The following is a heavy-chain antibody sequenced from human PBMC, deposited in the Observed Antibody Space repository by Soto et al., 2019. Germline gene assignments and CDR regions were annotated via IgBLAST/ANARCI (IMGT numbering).Heavy chain of an antibody. V-gene: IGHV3-23*01. CDR3: AKDPRYDSSGYSDY. Sequence: GSLRLSCAASGFTFSSYAMSWVRQAPGKGLEWVSAISGSGGSTYYADSVKGRFTISRDNSKNTLYLQMNSLRAEDTAVYYCAKDPRYDSSGYSDYWGQGTLVTVSS. CDR1: GFTFSSYA. J-gene: IGHJ4*02. D-gene: IGHD3-22*01. CDR2: ISGSGGST.